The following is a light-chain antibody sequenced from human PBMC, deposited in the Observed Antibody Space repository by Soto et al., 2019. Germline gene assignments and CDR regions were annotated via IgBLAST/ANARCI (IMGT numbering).Light chain of an antibody. V-gene: IGKV1-9*01. CDR3: QQVDSYPRT. CDR1: QGIGTY. CDR2: ASS. J-gene: IGKJ1*01. Sequence: IQLTQSPSSLSASVGDRVTVTGRASQGIGTYLVWYQQKSGKAPTVLIYASSTLQTGVPSRFSGSGSGTDFSLTISSLHPEDVATYYCQQVDSYPRTFGQGTKVDNK.